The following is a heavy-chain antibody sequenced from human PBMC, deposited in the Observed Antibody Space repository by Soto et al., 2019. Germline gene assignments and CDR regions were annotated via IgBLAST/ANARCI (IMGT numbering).Heavy chain of an antibody. D-gene: IGHD5-18*01. CDR3: ARERIGYSSPLGMDV. J-gene: IGHJ6*02. CDR1: GYTLTGYY. CDR2: INPNSGGT. V-gene: IGHV1-2*04. Sequence: ASVKVSCKASGYTLTGYYMHWVRQAPGQGLEWMGWINPNSGGTNYAQKFQGWVTMTRDTSISTAYMELSRLRSDDTDVYYCARERIGYSSPLGMDVWGQGTTVTISS.